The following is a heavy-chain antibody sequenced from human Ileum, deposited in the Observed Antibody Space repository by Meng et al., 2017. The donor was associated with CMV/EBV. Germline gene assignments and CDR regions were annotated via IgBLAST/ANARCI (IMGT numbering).Heavy chain of an antibody. CDR2: AKWNGDKA. CDR3: ARETSAVPRMFDI. Sequence: GESLKISCVASGFVFDDFDISWVRLIPGKGLEWVSGAKWNGDKAGYADSVEGRFTVSRDNAKNSLYLQMDSLRDEDSGFYYCARETSAVPRMFDIWGQGTLVTVSS. V-gene: IGHV3-20*04. CDR1: GFVFDDFD. J-gene: IGHJ4*02. D-gene: IGHD2-15*01.